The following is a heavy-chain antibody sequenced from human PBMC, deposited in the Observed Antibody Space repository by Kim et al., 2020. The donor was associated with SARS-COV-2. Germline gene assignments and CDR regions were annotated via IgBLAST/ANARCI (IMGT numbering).Heavy chain of an antibody. CDR1: GGTFSSYA. Sequence: SVKVSCKASGGTFSSYAISWVRQAPGQGLEWMGRIIPIFGIANYAQKFQGRVTITADKSTSTAYMELSSLRSEDTAVYYCARVLCSSTSCYDNYNYYYMDVWGKGTTVTVSS. CDR3: ARVLCSSTSCYDNYNYYYMDV. J-gene: IGHJ6*03. V-gene: IGHV1-69*04. D-gene: IGHD2-2*01. CDR2: IIPIFGIA.